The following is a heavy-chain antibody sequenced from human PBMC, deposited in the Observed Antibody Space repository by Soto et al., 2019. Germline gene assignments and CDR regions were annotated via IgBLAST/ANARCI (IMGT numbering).Heavy chain of an antibody. CDR1: GFTFSSYC. CDR2: ISGSGGST. D-gene: IGHD6-13*01. CDR3: AKEGQQLVRFIYYYYGMDV. Sequence: PGGSLRLSCAASGFTFSSYCMNWVRQAPGKGLEWVSAISGSGGSTYYADSVKGRFTISRDNSKNTLYLQMNSLRAEDTAVYYCAKEGQQLVRFIYYYYGMDVWGQGTTVTVSS. V-gene: IGHV3-23*01. J-gene: IGHJ6*02.